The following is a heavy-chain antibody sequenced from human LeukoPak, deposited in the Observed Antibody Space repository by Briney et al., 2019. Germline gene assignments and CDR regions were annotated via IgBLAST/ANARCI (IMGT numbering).Heavy chain of an antibody. Sequence: GGTLRLSCAASGFTFSSCGMTWVRQAPGKGLEWVAATVGIGPDTYHADSVKGRFTISRDNSKNILYLQMNSLRVEDTAVYYCTKASAARCIGVFCYPFDHWGQGTLVTVSS. CDR2: TVGIGPDT. V-gene: IGHV3-23*01. CDR3: TKASAARCIGVFCYPFDH. D-gene: IGHD2-15*01. CDR1: GFTFSSCG. J-gene: IGHJ4*02.